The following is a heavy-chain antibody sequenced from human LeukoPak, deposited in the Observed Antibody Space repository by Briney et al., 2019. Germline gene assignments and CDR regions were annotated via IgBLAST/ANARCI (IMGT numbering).Heavy chain of an antibody. CDR1: GFTFSSYS. Sequence: GGSLRLSCAASGFTFSSYSMNWVRQAPGKGLEWVSSISSSSSYIYYADSVKGRFTISRDNAKNSLYLQMNSLRAEDTAVYYCARGRRFLEWPDYWGQGTLVTVSS. V-gene: IGHV3-21*01. J-gene: IGHJ4*02. CDR2: ISSSSSYI. D-gene: IGHD3-3*01. CDR3: ARGRRFLEWPDY.